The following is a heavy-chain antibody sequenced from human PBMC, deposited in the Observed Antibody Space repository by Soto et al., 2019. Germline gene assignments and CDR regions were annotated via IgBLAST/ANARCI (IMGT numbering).Heavy chain of an antibody. D-gene: IGHD1-7*01. Sequence: PSDTLSLTCADSCGSISSSSWWPWVRQSPGKGLGWIGEIFESGATNYNPSLKSRLTMSVDKSKNQFSLNLSSLTAADTAVYFCTTSHAGELNNWGQGTLVTVSS. J-gene: IGHJ4*02. CDR2: IFESGAT. CDR3: TTSHAGELNN. V-gene: IGHV4-4*02. CDR1: CGSISSSSW.